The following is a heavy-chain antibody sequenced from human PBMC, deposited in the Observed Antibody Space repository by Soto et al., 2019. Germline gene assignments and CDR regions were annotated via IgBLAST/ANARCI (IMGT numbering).Heavy chain of an antibody. CDR1: GFSFSDYY. CDR2: TVTSSSST. J-gene: IGHJ4*02. V-gene: IGHV3-11*06. CDR3: ARHSGDGYNRPFDY. Sequence: PXGALILSCSAAGFSFSDYYMSWVRQAPGKGLEWVSYTVTSSSSTNYANSVRGRFTISRDNPRNSLYLQMNSLGVEDTAVYYCARHSGDGYNRPFDYWGQGDLVTVSS. D-gene: IGHD5-18*01.